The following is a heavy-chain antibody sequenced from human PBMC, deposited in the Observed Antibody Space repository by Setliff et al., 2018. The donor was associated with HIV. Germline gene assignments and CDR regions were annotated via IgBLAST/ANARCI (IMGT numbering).Heavy chain of an antibody. Sequence: PSETLSLTCAASGYSINSGFSRAWIRQPPGQGPQWIGSIYQSGSIYYNPSLQSRVTISVDTSKNQFSLKLSSVSAADTAVYYCARRGSSGDPWSGSHYLYYFDCWGQGTLVTVSS. CDR2: IYQSGSI. CDR3: ARRGSSGDPWSGSHYLYYFDC. J-gene: IGHJ4*02. V-gene: IGHV4-38-2*01. CDR1: GYSINSGFS. D-gene: IGHD3-3*01.